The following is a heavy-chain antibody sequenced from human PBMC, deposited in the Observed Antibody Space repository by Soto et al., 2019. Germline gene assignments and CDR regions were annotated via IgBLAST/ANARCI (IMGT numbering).Heavy chain of an antibody. Sequence: SVKVSCKASGGTFDNFIMNWVRQAPGRGLEWMGGIVPMLGTPTYAEKFKGRVTISATGSTSTMYMEVTSLRSEDTAIYYCARNGTYSSSLSQYSGMDVWGQGTTVTV. CDR1: GGTFDNFI. D-gene: IGHD1-26*01. CDR3: ARNGTYSSSLSQYSGMDV. V-gene: IGHV1-69*13. J-gene: IGHJ6*02. CDR2: IVPMLGTP.